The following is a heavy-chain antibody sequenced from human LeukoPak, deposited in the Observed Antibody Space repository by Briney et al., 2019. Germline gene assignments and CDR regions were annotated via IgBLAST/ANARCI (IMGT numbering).Heavy chain of an antibody. CDR3: AGATSGDDYLLPWFDP. CDR1: GDSVSRRSAT. CDR2: TYYRSKWYN. J-gene: IGHJ5*02. V-gene: IGHV6-1*01. Sequence: SQTLSLTCAISGDSVSRRSATWNWIRQSPSRGLEWLGRTYYRSKWYNDYAESVKSRISIDPDTSKNQFSLQLNSVTPEDTAVYYCAGATSGDDYLLPWFDPWGQGTLVTVSS. D-gene: IGHD5-12*01.